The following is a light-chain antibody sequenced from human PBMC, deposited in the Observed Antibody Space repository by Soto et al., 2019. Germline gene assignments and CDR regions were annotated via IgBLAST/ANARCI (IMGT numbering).Light chain of an antibody. CDR3: QHYYNTPWT. Sequence: DIVMTQSPDSLAVSLGERATVNCKSSQSVLHRSSNKNFLAWYQQKLGQPPKLRISWASTRESGVPDRFSGSGSEPDFALTISSMQAEDVAVYFCQHYYNTPWTFGQGTKVEIK. V-gene: IGKV4-1*01. CDR2: WAS. J-gene: IGKJ1*01. CDR1: QSVLHRSSNKNF.